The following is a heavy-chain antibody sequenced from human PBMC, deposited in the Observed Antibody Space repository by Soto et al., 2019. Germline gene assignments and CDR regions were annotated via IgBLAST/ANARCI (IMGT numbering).Heavy chain of an antibody. V-gene: IGHV4-59*12. D-gene: IGHD3-22*01. J-gene: IGHJ4*02. CDR3: ARGQYYYDSSGYLY. CDR1: GGSISSYY. CDR2: IYYSGST. Sequence: PSETLSLTCTVSGGSISSYYWSWIRQPPGKGLEWIGYIYYSGSTNYNPSLKSRVTISVDTSKNQFSLKLSSVTAADTAVYYCARGQYYYDSSGYLYWGQGTLVTVS.